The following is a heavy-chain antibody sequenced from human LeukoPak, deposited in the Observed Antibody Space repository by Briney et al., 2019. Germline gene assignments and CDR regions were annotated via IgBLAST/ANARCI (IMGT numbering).Heavy chain of an antibody. CDR2: ISGDGGST. CDR3: AKDIKLGWELSGYFQH. J-gene: IGHJ1*01. D-gene: IGHD1-26*01. V-gene: IGHV3-43*02. Sequence: GGSLRLSCAASGFTFAGYAMHWVRQAPGKGLEWVSLISGDGGSTYYADSVKGRFTISRDNSKNSLYLQMNSLRSEDAALYYYAKDIKLGWELSGYFQHWGQGTLVTVSS. CDR1: GFTFAGYA.